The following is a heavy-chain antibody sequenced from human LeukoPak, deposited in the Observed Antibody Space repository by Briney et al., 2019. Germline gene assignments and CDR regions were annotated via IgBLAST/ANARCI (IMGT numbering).Heavy chain of an antibody. Sequence: GGSLRLSCAASGFTFSDYAMNWVRQAPGKGLEWLSYISTSSTTIYYADSVKGRFTISRDNGETSVYLQMNSLRAEDTAVYYCATWSSGWQFDFWGQGTLVSVSS. CDR2: ISTSSTTI. J-gene: IGHJ4*02. D-gene: IGHD6-19*01. V-gene: IGHV3-48*04. CDR3: ATWSSGWQFDF. CDR1: GFTFSDYA.